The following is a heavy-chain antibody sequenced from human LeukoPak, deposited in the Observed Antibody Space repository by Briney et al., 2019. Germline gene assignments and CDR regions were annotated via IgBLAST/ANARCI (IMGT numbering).Heavy chain of an antibody. CDR3: AKDIAQFYDSSGTMAFDI. V-gene: IGHV3-9*03. J-gene: IGHJ3*02. Sequence: GGSLRLSCAASGFTFDDYAMHWVRQAPGKGLEWVSGTSWNSGSIGYADSVKGRFTISRDNAKNSLYLQLNSLRAEDMALYYCAKDIAQFYDSSGTMAFDIWGQGTMVTVSS. CDR2: TSWNSGSI. D-gene: IGHD3-22*01. CDR1: GFTFDDYA.